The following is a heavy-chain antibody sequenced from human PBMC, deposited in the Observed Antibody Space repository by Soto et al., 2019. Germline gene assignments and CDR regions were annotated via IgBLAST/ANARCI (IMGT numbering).Heavy chain of an antibody. V-gene: IGHV1-46*01. CDR3: AAHIKVRTIYVDH. J-gene: IGHJ4*02. Sequence: ASVKVSCKASGYTFTNYYMHWGRQAPGKGLEWMGIIDPGDGRTIYAQKFQGRVTMTEDTSTDKDFMELSSLRSEDTAIYYCAAHIKVRTIYVDHWGQGTLVTVSS. CDR1: GYTFTNYY. CDR2: IDPGDGRT. D-gene: IGHD3-3*01.